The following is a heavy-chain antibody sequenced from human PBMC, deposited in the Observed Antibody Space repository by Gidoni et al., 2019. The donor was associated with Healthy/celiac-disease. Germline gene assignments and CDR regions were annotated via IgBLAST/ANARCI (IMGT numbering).Heavy chain of an antibody. CDR2: INHSGST. J-gene: IGHJ4*02. D-gene: IGHD1-26*01. V-gene: IGHV4-34*01. CDR1: GGSFSGDY. CDR3: ARRRWELLRVGDCIDY. Sequence: QVQLQQWRAGLLMPSETLSLTCAVFGGSFSGDYWSWIRQPPGKGLEWIGEINHSGSTNYNPSLKSRVTISVDTSKNQFSLKLSSVTAADTAVYYCARRRWELLRVGDCIDYWGQGTLVTVST.